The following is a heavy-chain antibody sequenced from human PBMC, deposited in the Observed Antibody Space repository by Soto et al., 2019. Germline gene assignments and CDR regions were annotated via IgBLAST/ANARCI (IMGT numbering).Heavy chain of an antibody. CDR3: ARALAVAYYYYGMDV. Sequence: PGGSLRLSCAASGFTFSSYAMHWVRQAPGKGLEYVSAISSNGGSTYYANSVKGRFTISRDNSKNTLYLQMGSLRAEDMAVYYCARALAVAYYYYGMDVWGQGTTVTVSS. J-gene: IGHJ6*02. CDR2: ISSNGGST. CDR1: GFTFSSYA. D-gene: IGHD6-19*01. V-gene: IGHV3-64*01.